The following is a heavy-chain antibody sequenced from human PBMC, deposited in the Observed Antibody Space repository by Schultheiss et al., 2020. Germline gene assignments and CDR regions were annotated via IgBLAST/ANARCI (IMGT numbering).Heavy chain of an antibody. CDR2: IWYDGSNK. CDR1: GFTFSSYA. CDR3: ATSRYYYYGMDV. Sequence: GESLKIPCAASGFTFSSYAMHWVRQAPGKGLEWVAVIWYDGSNKYYADSVKGRFTISRDNSKNTLYLQMNSLRAEDTAVYYCATSRYYYYGMDVWGKGTTVTVSS. V-gene: IGHV3-30*04. J-gene: IGHJ6*04.